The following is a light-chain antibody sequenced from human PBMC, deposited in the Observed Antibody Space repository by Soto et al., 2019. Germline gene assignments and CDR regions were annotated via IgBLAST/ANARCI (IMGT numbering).Light chain of an antibody. CDR2: GAS. J-gene: IGKJ1*01. CDR1: QSVSSSY. CDR3: QQYGSSSST. Sequence: EIVVTESPGTLSLSPGERATLSCRASQSVSSSYLAWYQHKTGQAPRLLIYGASSRATGSPDRFSGSGSGTDFTFTISRLEREDIAVYYCQQYGSSSSTCGQGNKVDVK. V-gene: IGKV3-20*01.